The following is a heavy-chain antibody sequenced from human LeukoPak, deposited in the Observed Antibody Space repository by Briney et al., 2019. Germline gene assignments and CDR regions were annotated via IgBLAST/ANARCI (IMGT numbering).Heavy chain of an antibody. J-gene: IGHJ4*02. CDR2: IYYSGST. D-gene: IGHD4-23*01. CDR3: ARARWSPLYYFDY. V-gene: IGHV4-59*01. CDR1: GGSISSYY. Sequence: SKTLSLTCTVSGGSISSYYWSWIRQPPGKGLERIGYIYYSGSTNYNPSLKSRVTISVDTSKNQFSLKLSSVTAADTAVYYCARARWSPLYYFDYWGQGTLVTVSS.